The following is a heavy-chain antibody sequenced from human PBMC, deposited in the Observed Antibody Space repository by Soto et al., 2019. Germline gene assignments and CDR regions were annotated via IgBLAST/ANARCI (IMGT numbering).Heavy chain of an antibody. CDR3: AKTPLRVGPIDY. D-gene: IGHD2-15*01. CDR1: GFIFSNYV. J-gene: IGHJ4*02. CDR2: ISGRGDNT. Sequence: DVQLLDSGGGLVQPGGSLRLSCAASGFIFSNYVMSWVRQTPGKGLEWVSGISGRGDNTYYADSVKGGFTVSRDNSKNTLYLQMDSLRAEDTAVYYCAKTPLRVGPIDYWGQGTLVTVSS. V-gene: IGHV3-23*01.